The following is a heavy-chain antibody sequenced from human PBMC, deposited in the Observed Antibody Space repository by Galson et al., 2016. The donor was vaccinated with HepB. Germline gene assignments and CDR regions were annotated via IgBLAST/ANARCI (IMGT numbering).Heavy chain of an antibody. V-gene: IGHV1-8*01. CDR2: MNPNGGDT. J-gene: IGHJ4*02. CDR1: GYTFTNYD. Sequence: SVKVSCKASGYTFTNYDINWVRQAPGQGLEWMGWMNPNGGDTGSARKFQGRITMTRDTSIRTAYMELRSLRTDDTAIYFCARGPLEVGRHLDYWGQGTLVTVSS. CDR3: ARGPLEVGRHLDY.